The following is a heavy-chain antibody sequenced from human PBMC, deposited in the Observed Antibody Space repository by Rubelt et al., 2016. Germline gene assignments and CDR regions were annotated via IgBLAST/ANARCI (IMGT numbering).Heavy chain of an antibody. J-gene: IGHJ4*02. CDR1: GFTFSSYS. Sequence: ASGFTFSSYSMNWARQAPGKGLEWVSYISSSSSTIYYADSVKGRFTISRDNSKNSLYLQMNSLGDEDTAVYYCASRKRFGDLPFDYWGQGTLVTVSS. D-gene: IGHD3-10*01. CDR3: ASRKRFGDLPFDY. V-gene: IGHV3-48*02. CDR2: ISSSSSTI.